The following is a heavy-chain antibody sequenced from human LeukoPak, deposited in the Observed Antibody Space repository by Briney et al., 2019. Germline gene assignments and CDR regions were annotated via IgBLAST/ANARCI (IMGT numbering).Heavy chain of an antibody. J-gene: IGHJ4*02. D-gene: IGHD3-22*01. V-gene: IGHV3-23*01. CDR1: GFTFSSYA. CDR3: ARVGGYDSSGYYLFDY. Sequence: GGSLRLSCAASGFTFSSYAMSWVRQAPGKGLEWVSAISGSGGSTYYADSVKGRFTISRDNSKNTLYLQMNSLRAEDTAVYYCARVGGYDSSGYYLFDYWGQGTLVTVSS. CDR2: ISGSGGST.